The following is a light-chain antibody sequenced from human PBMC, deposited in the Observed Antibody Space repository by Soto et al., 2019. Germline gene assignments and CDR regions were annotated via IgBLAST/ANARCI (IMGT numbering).Light chain of an antibody. Sequence: DIVMTQSPDSLAVSLGERATINCKSSQSVLYSSNNKNYLAWYQQQPGQPPKLLIHWASTRESGVPDRFSGSGSETDFTLTISSLQAEDVAVYYCQQYYTSVLTFGGGTKVEIK. V-gene: IGKV4-1*01. CDR3: QQYYTSVLT. J-gene: IGKJ4*01. CDR1: QSVLYSSNNKNY. CDR2: WAS.